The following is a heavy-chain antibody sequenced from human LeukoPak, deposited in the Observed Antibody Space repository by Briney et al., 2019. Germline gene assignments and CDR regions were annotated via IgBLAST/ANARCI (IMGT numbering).Heavy chain of an antibody. V-gene: IGHV1-3*01. D-gene: IGHD3-22*01. CDR3: AREDPTPKYYYDSSGLLP. CDR2: INAGNGNT. CDR1: GYTFTSYA. J-gene: IGHJ5*02. Sequence: ASVKVSCKASGYTFTSYAMHWVRQAPGQRLEWMGWINAGNGNTKYSQKFQGRVTITRGTSASTAYMELSSLRSEDTAVYYCAREDPTPKYYYDSSGLLPWGQGTLVTVSS.